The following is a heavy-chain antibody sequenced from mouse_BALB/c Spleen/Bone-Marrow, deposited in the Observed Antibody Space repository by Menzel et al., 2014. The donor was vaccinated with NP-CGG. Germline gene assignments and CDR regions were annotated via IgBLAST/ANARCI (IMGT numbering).Heavy chain of an antibody. CDR1: GYTSTDYT. Sequence: VQLQQSGPELVKPGASVKISCKTSGYTSTDYTIHWVKQSQGKSLEWIGRVNPNIGGSNNNQKFKDKAALTVDKSSSTAYMELRSLTSDDSAVYYCARGRWYYWGQGTTPTVSS. CDR3: ARGRWYY. J-gene: IGHJ2*01. CDR2: VNPNIGGS. D-gene: IGHD2-3*01. V-gene: IGHV1-18*01.